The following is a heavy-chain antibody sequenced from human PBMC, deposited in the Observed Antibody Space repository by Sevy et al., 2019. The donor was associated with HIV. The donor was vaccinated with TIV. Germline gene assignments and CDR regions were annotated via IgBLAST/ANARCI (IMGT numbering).Heavy chain of an antibody. V-gene: IGHV3-30*04. D-gene: IGHD6-13*01. Sequence: GGSLRLSCAASGFTFSSYAMHWVRQAPGKGLEWVAVISYDGSNKYYADSVKGRFTISRDNSKNTLYLQMNSLRAEDTAAYYCARESSSWPYYYYGMDVWGQGTTVTVSS. CDR2: ISYDGSNK. CDR1: GFTFSSYA. CDR3: ARESSSWPYYYYGMDV. J-gene: IGHJ6*02.